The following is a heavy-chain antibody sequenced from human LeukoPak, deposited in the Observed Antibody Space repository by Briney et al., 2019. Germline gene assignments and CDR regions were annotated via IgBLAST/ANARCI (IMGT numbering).Heavy chain of an antibody. CDR2: ISYDGSNK. CDR3: AKVYSSSSRAAAVNY. J-gene: IGHJ4*02. Sequence: PGGSLRLFCAASGFTFSSYGMHWVRQAPGKGLEWVAVISYDGSNKYYADSVKGRFTISRDNSKNTLYLQMSSLRAEDTAVYYCAKVYSSSSRAAAVNYWGQGTLVTVSS. D-gene: IGHD6-6*01. V-gene: IGHV3-30*18. CDR1: GFTFSSYG.